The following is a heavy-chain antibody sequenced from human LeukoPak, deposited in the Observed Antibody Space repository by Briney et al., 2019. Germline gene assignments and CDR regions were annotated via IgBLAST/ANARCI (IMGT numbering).Heavy chain of an antibody. CDR1: GFTFSSYA. CDR3: AISRGYSGYDSHTPFDY. Sequence: GESLRLSCAASGFTFSSYAMSWVRQAPGKGLEWVSAISGSGGSTYYADSVKGRFTISRDNSKNTLYLQMNSLRAEDTAVYYCAISRGYSGYDSHTPFDYWGQGTLVTVSS. V-gene: IGHV3-23*01. CDR2: ISGSGGST. J-gene: IGHJ4*02. D-gene: IGHD5-12*01.